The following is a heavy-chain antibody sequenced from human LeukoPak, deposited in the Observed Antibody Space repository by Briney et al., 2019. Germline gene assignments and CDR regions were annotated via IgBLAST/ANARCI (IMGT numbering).Heavy chain of an antibody. CDR3: ARQYVWGSYRYRYFDL. J-gene: IGHJ2*01. Sequence: NTSEALSLTCTVSGGSISSYYWGWIRQPPGKGLEWIGYIYYSGSTNYNPSLKSRVTISVDTSKNEFSLKLTSVTATDTAVYYCARQYVWGSYRYRYFDLWGRGTLVSVSS. CDR1: GGSISSYY. D-gene: IGHD3-16*02. V-gene: IGHV4-59*08. CDR2: IYYSGST.